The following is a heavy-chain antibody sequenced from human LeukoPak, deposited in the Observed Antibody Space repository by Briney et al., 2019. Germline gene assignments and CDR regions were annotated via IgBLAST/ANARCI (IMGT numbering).Heavy chain of an antibody. J-gene: IGHJ4*02. CDR1: GFAFSNYA. Sequence: GGSLRLSCAASGFAFSNYAMSWVRQTPEKGLQWVSAISGSGDKAFYADSVKGRFTISRDNSKNTLYLQMNSLRAEDTAVYYCAGGGGNPPYFDYWGQGTLVTVSS. V-gene: IGHV3-23*01. CDR2: ISGSGDKA. CDR3: AGGGGNPPYFDY. D-gene: IGHD4-23*01.